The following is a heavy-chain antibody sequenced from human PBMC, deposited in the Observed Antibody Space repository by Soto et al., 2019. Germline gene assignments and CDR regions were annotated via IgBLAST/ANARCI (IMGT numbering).Heavy chain of an antibody. CDR3: AGHPVCSGGDCYSYTYYMDV. Sequence: SETLSLTCTVSGGSISTSPYYWGWIRQPPGKGLEWIGSIYYSGSTYYNPSLKSRVTISVDTSKNQFSLKLISVTAADTAVYYCAGHPVCSGGDCYSYTYYMDVWGGGTTVTVSS. D-gene: IGHD2-15*01. CDR2: IYYSGST. V-gene: IGHV4-39*01. J-gene: IGHJ6*03. CDR1: GGSISTSPYY.